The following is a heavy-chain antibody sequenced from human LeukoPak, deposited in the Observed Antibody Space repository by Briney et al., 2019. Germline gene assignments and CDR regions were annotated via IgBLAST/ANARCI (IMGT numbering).Heavy chain of an antibody. Sequence: PSETLSLTCTVSGGSISSYYWSWIRQPPGKGLEWIGEINHSGSTNYNPSLKSRVTISVDTSKNQFSLKLSSVTAADTAIYYCTRESGAFSPFGFWGQGTLVTVSS. CDR3: TRESGAFSPFGF. V-gene: IGHV4-34*01. CDR1: GGSISSYY. CDR2: INHSGST. D-gene: IGHD1-26*01. J-gene: IGHJ4*02.